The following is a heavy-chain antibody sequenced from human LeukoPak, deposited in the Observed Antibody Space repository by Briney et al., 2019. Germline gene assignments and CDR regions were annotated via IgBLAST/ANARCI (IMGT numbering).Heavy chain of an antibody. V-gene: IGHV4-59*01. CDR1: GGSISSYY. Sequence: SETLSLTCTVSGGSISSYYWSWVRQPPGKGLEWVGYIYYSGSTNYNPSLKSRVTISVDTSKNQFSRKLSSVTAADTAVYYCARSEYYYGVYYYYYYMDVWGKGTTVTISS. J-gene: IGHJ6*03. CDR2: IYYSGST. D-gene: IGHD3-10*01. CDR3: ARSEYYYGVYYYYYYMDV.